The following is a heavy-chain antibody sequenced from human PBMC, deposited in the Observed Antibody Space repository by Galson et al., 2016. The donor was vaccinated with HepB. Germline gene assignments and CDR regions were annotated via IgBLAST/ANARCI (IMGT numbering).Heavy chain of an antibody. J-gene: IGHJ4*02. CDR1: GFNFSIYS. CDR3: ARTTLDYLDH. V-gene: IGHV3-21*04. CDR2: ISSNDKII. D-gene: IGHD1-1*01. Sequence: SLRLSCAASGFNFSIYSMNWVRQAPGKGLEWVSFISSNDKIIYYTNSMRGRFTISRDNAKNTLFLQMNSLRVEDTAVYYCARTTLDYLDHWGQGALVTVSS.